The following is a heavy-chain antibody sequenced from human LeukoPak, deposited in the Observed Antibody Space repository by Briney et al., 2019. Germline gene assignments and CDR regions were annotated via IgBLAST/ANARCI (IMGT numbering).Heavy chain of an antibody. D-gene: IGHD3-16*01. Sequence: PGGSLRLSCAASGFTFSSYGMHWDRQAPGKGLEWVAVIWYGGSNKYYADSVKGRFTISRDNSKNTLYLQMNSLRVEDAALYYCAKDSVYGGWGNAFDIWGQGTMVTVSS. V-gene: IGHV3-30*02. CDR2: IWYGGSNK. CDR3: AKDSVYGGWGNAFDI. J-gene: IGHJ3*02. CDR1: GFTFSSYG.